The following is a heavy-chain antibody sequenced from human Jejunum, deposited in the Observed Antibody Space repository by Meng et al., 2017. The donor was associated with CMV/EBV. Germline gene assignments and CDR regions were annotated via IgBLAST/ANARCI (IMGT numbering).Heavy chain of an antibody. J-gene: IGHJ4*01. Sequence: MNCVRQGPGKGLGGVAYISDSKSYIHYADSVKGRFSISRDNAKNSLSLQMTSLRAEDTAVYYCARMSGAYVNYFDFWGLGTLVTVSS. CDR2: ISDSKSYI. CDR3: ARMSGAYVNYFDF. D-gene: IGHD1-26*01. V-gene: IGHV3-21*05.